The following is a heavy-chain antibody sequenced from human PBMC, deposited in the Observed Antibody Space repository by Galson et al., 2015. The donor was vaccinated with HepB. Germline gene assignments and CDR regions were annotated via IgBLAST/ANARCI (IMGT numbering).Heavy chain of an antibody. V-gene: IGHV5-10-1*01. CDR1: GYTFTSYW. D-gene: IGHD2-15*01. Sequence: QSGAEVKKPGESLRISCKGSGYTFTSYWISWVRQMPGKGLEWMGRIDPSDSYTNYSPSFQGHVTISADKSINTAYLQWSSLKASDTAMYYCARRRDCSGGSCYSAGPYYYFGMDVWGQGTTITVSS. CDR2: IDPSDSYT. CDR3: ARRRDCSGGSCYSAGPYYYFGMDV. J-gene: IGHJ6*02.